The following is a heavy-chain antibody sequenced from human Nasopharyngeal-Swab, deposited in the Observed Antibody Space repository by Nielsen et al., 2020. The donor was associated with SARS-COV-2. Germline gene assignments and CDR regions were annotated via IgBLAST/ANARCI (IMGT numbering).Heavy chain of an antibody. CDR3: ASGPRGSYLQFDN. CDR2: ISYDGSNK. V-gene: IGHV3-30*03. J-gene: IGHJ4*02. D-gene: IGHD1-26*01. CDR1: GFTFSSYG. Sequence: GESLKISCAASGFTFSSYGMHWVRQAPGKGLEWVAVISYDGSNKYYADSVKGRFTISRDNAKNTLYLQMNSLRAEDTAVYYCASGPRGSYLQFDNWGQGTLVTVSS.